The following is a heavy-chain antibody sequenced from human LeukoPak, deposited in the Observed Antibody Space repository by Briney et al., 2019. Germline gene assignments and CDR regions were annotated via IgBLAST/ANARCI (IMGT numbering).Heavy chain of an antibody. J-gene: IGHJ2*01. CDR3: ARTPSSENYFPWYFDL. CDR1: GFIFSTYS. D-gene: IGHD2/OR15-2a*01. Sequence: GGSLRLSCAASGFIFSTYSLNWVPQAPGKGLEWVSSISSSGTYIYYADSMKGRFTISRGDAKNSLYLQMNSLRAEDTAVYYCARTPSSENYFPWYFDLWGRGTLVTVSS. CDR2: ISSSGTYI. V-gene: IGHV3-21*01.